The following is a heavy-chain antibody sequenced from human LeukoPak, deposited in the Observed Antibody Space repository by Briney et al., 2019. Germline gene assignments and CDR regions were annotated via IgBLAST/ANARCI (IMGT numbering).Heavy chain of an antibody. CDR2: IYYSGSI. CDR1: GGSISSGDYY. Sequence: SQTLSLTCTVSGGSISSGDYYWSWIRQPPGKGLEWIGYIYYSGSIYYNSSLKSRVTISLDTSKNQFSLKLSSVTAADTAVHYCASRTYYYDSSGPFNWFDPWGQGTLVTVSS. J-gene: IGHJ5*02. D-gene: IGHD3-22*01. V-gene: IGHV4-30-4*08. CDR3: ASRTYYYDSSGPFNWFDP.